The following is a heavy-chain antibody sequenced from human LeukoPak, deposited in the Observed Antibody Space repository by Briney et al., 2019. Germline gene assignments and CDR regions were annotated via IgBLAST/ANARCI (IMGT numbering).Heavy chain of an antibody. CDR1: GGSIDSTNW. V-gene: IGHV4/OR15-8*01. Sequence: SETLSLTCDVSGGSIDSTNWWNWVRQPPGKGLEWIGEIHHDGRINYNPSLKSRVTLSVDKSKNQFSLRLNSVTATDTAMYYCARSHDHLWGNYPDYWGQGTLVTVSS. CDR2: IHHDGRI. J-gene: IGHJ4*02. CDR3: ARSHDHLWGNYPDY. D-gene: IGHD3-16*02.